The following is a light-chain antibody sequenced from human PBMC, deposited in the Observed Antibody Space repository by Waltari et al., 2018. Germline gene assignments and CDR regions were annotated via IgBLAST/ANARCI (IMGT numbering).Light chain of an antibody. CDR2: GAS. V-gene: IGKV3-20*01. CDR1: QSVSRT. CDR3: QHYVRLPAT. J-gene: IGKJ1*01. Sequence: IVLTQSPGTLSLSPGERATLSCRASQSVSRTLAWYQQKPGQAPRLLIYGASTRATGIPDRFSGSGSGTDSSLTISRLEPEDFAVYYCQHYVRLPATFGQGTKVEIK.